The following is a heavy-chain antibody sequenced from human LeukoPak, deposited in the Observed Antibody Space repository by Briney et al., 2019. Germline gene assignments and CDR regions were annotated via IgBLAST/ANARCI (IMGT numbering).Heavy chain of an antibody. CDR1: GFTFSSSA. CDR3: AKASDYYGSGSSYY. Sequence: GGSLRLSCAASGFTFSSSAMSWVRQVPGKGLEWVSGISASGGSTSYADSVRGRFTISRDNSKNTLYVQMNSLRDEDTAVYYCAKASDYYGSGSSYYWGQGTLVTVSS. CDR2: ISASGGST. V-gene: IGHV3-23*01. D-gene: IGHD3-10*01. J-gene: IGHJ4*02.